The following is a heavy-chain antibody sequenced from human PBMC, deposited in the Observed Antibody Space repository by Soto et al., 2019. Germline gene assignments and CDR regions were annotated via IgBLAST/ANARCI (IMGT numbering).Heavy chain of an antibody. V-gene: IGHV1-2*04. CDR3: ATVRSQRPSDAFDI. J-gene: IGHJ3*02. CDR2: INPNSGGT. Sequence: GASVKVSCKASGYTFTGYYMHWVRQAPGQGLEWMGWINPNSGGTNYAQKFEGWVTMTRDTSISTAYMELSRLGSDDTAVYYCATVRSQRPSDAFDIWGQGTMVTVSS. CDR1: GYTFTGYY.